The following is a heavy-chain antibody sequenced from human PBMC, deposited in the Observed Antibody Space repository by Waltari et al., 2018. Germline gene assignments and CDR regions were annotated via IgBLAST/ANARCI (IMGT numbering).Heavy chain of an antibody. CDR3: ARDEVAYGDPGAEYFQH. J-gene: IGHJ1*01. D-gene: IGHD4-17*01. CDR1: GFTFSSYA. Sequence: QVQLVESGGGVVQPGRSLRLSCAASGFTFSSYAMHWVRKAPVKGLEWVAVISYDGSNKYYADSVKGRFTISRDNSKNTLYLQMNSLRAEDTAVYYCARDEVAYGDPGAEYFQHWGQGTLVTVSS. CDR2: ISYDGSNK. V-gene: IGHV3-30-3*01.